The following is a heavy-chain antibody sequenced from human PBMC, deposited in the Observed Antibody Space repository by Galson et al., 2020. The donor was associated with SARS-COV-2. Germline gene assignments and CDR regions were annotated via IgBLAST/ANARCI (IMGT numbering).Heavy chain of an antibody. Sequence: GESLKISCAASAFTFSNAWMSWVRQAPGKGLEWVGRIKSKTDGGTTDYAAPVKGRFTISRDDSKNTLYLQMNSLKTEDTAVYYCTTVTYYYDSSAYPIDAFDIWGQGTMVTVSS. V-gene: IGHV3-15*01. J-gene: IGHJ3*02. D-gene: IGHD3-22*01. CDR3: TTVTYYYDSSAYPIDAFDI. CDR2: IKSKTDGGTT. CDR1: AFTFSNAW.